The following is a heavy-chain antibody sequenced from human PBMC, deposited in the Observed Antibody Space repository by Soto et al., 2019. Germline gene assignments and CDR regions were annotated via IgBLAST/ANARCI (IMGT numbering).Heavy chain of an antibody. D-gene: IGHD3-3*01. CDR1: GFTFSSYA. J-gene: IGHJ4*02. CDR2: ISYDGSNK. V-gene: IGHV3-30-3*01. CDR3: ARIPVSGTRPDY. Sequence: GGSLRLSCAASGFTFSSYAMHWVRQAPGKGLEWVAVISYDGSNKYYADSVKGRFTISRDNSKNTLYLQMNSLRAEDTAVYYRARIPVSGTRPDYWGQGTLVTVSS.